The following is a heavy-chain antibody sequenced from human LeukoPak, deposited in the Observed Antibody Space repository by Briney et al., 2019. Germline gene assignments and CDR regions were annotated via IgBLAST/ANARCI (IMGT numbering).Heavy chain of an antibody. CDR1: GFTFSSYS. J-gene: IGHJ3*02. CDR2: ISSSGSTI. CDR3: ARDPPRIAAAGTKAFDT. Sequence: GGSLRLSCAASGFTFSSYSMNWARQAPGKGLEWVSYISSSGSTIYYADSVKGRFTISRDNAKNSLYLQMNSLRAEDTAVYYCARDPPRIAAAGTKAFDTWGQGTMVTVSS. V-gene: IGHV3-48*04. D-gene: IGHD6-13*01.